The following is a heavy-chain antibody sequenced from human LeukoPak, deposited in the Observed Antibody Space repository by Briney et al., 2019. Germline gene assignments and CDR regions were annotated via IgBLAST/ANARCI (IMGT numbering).Heavy chain of an antibody. CDR1: GFTFSDFY. CDR3: ARGHYGMDV. CDR2: ISPSSSYT. J-gene: IGHJ6*02. Sequence: GGSLRLSCAASGFTFSDFYMTWIRQAPGKGLEWVSYISPSSSYTNYADSVEGRFTISRDNAKNSLYLQMNSLRVDDTAVYYCARGHYGMDVWGQGTTVTVSS. V-gene: IGHV3-11*05.